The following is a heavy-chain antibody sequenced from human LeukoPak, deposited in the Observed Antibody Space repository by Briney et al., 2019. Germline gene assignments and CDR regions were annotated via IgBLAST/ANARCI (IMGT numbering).Heavy chain of an antibody. Sequence: SETLSLTCNVSGGFVSSHFWTWIRQPPGKGLEWIGYLYHGGSTNYSPSLRSRVTISVDMSKNQFSLKLNSVTAADTAIYYCARGVMAAAGTYFDFWGQGTLVTVSS. CDR1: GGFVSSHF. CDR3: ARGVMAAAGTYFDF. D-gene: IGHD6-13*01. CDR2: LYHGGST. V-gene: IGHV4-59*02. J-gene: IGHJ4*02.